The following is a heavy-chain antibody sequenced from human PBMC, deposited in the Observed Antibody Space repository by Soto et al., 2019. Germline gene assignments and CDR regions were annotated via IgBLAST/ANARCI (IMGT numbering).Heavy chain of an antibody. Sequence: ASVKVSCKASGYTCTSYAIHWVRQAPGQRLEWMGWINAGNGNTKYSQKFQGRVTITRDTSASTAYMELSSLRSEDTAVYYCARAPSWWYFDLWGRGTLVTVSS. J-gene: IGHJ2*01. CDR2: INAGNGNT. CDR3: ARAPSWWYFDL. V-gene: IGHV1-3*01. CDR1: GYTCTSYA.